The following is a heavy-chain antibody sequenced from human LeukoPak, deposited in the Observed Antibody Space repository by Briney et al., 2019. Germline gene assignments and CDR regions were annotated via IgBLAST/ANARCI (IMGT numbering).Heavy chain of an antibody. J-gene: IGHJ4*02. V-gene: IGHV4-34*01. Sequence: SEALSLTCAVYGGSFSGYYWTWIRQPPGKGLEWIGEINHSESTNYNASLKSRVTISVDTSKNQFSLKLTSVTAADTAMYYCARRPYTGSYSSYIDYWGQGTLVTVSS. CDR2: INHSEST. D-gene: IGHD1-26*01. CDR3: ARRPYTGSYSSYIDY. CDR1: GGSFSGYY.